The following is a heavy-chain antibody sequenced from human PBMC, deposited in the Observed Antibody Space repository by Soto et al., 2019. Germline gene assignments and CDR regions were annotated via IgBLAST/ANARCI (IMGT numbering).Heavy chain of an antibody. CDR1: GFTFDNYA. CDR2: ISATGGST. J-gene: IGHJ4*02. CDR3: ARDMDYSNYAGGA. V-gene: IGHV3-23*01. D-gene: IGHD4-4*01. Sequence: PGGSLRLSCAASGFTFDNYAMNWVRQAPGKGLEWVSGISATGGSTYYAASVRGRFTVSRDNAKSSLYLQMNSLRHEDTATYYCARDMDYSNYAGGAWGQGTLVTVSS.